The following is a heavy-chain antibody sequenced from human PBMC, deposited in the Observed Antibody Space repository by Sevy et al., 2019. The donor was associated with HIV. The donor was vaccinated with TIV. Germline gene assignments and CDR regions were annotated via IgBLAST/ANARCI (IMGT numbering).Heavy chain of an antibody. V-gene: IGHV3-23*01. J-gene: IGHJ4*02. CDR3: AKGGLGYCSGGSCYSDY. D-gene: IGHD2-15*01. Sequence: GGSLRLSCAASGFTFSSYAMSWVRQAPGKGLEWVSAISGSGGSTYYADSVKGRFTISRDNSKNTLYLQMNSLRAEDTAVYYCAKGGLGYCSGGSCYSDYWGQGTLVTVSS. CDR1: GFTFSSYA. CDR2: ISGSGGST.